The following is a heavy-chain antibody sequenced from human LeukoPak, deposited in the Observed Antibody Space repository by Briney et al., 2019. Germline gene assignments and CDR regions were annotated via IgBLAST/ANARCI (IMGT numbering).Heavy chain of an antibody. CDR1: GFTFSSYG. D-gene: IGHD6-25*01. CDR3: ARAGSAGLYYYYMDV. J-gene: IGHJ6*03. Sequence: GGSLRLSCAASGFTFSSYGMHWVRQAPGKGLEWVAFIRYDGSNKYYADSVKGRFTISRDNSKNTLYLQMNSLRAEDTAVYYCARAGSAGLYYYYMDVWGKGTMVTVSS. V-gene: IGHV3-30*02. CDR2: IRYDGSNK.